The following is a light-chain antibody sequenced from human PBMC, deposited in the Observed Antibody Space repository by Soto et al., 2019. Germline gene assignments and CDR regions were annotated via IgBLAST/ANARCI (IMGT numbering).Light chain of an antibody. CDR2: AAS. J-gene: IGKJ5*01. V-gene: IGKV1-9*01. CDR1: QGISSY. CDR3: QQPRIT. Sequence: GDRVTIPCRASQGISSYLAWYQQKPGKAPKLLIYAASTLQSGVPSRFSGSGSGTEFTLTISSLQPEDFATYYCQQPRITFGQGTRLEIK.